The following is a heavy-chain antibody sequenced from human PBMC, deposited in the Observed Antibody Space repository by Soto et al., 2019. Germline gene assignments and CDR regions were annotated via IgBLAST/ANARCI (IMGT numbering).Heavy chain of an antibody. Sequence: PSETLSLTCAVSGGSVSTNSWWNWVRQSPRGLEGIGEIYHSGSTRYNSSLESRVTISVDTSKNQFSLNLTSVTAADTALSYCVNSLRYRYSFDNWGRGMPVTVSS. CDR3: VNSLRYRYSFDN. CDR1: GGSVSTNSW. CDR2: IYHSGST. J-gene: IGHJ4*02. V-gene: IGHV4-4*02. D-gene: IGHD3-10*01.